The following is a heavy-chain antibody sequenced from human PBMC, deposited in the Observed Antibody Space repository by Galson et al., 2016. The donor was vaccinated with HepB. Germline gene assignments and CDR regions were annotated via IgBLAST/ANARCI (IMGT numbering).Heavy chain of an antibody. CDR1: GFTFSDYY. D-gene: IGHD3-10*01. Sequence: SLRLSCAASGFTFSDYYVSWIRQAPGKGLEWVSYISGGSTTISYADSVKGRFTISRDNAKRSLYPQMNSLRAEDTAVYYCARGRMVRGDFGDYRGQGTLVTVSS. J-gene: IGHJ4*02. CDR3: ARGRMVRGDFGDY. V-gene: IGHV3-11*04. CDR2: ISGGSTTI.